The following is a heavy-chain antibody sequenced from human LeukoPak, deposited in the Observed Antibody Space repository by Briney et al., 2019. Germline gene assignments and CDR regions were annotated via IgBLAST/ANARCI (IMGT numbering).Heavy chain of an antibody. Sequence: RGSLRLSCEASQFTFSRFAMSWIRQAPGTGLEWVSTLSGSGTAAYYADSVKGRFTTSRDNSKDTLYLQMDNLRADDTAVYYCAKHLGSHSFLFYYMDVWGTGTSVIVSS. V-gene: IGHV3-23*01. CDR3: AKHLGSHSFLFYYMDV. D-gene: IGHD2-21*01. CDR2: LSGSGTAA. CDR1: QFTFSRFA. J-gene: IGHJ6*03.